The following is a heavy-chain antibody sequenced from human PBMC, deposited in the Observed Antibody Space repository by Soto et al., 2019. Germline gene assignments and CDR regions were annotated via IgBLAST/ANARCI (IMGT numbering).Heavy chain of an antibody. CDR1: GGTFSSYA. J-gene: IGHJ6*02. D-gene: IGHD5-12*01. Sequence: SVKVSCKASGGTFSSYAISWVRQAPGQGLEWMGGIIPIFGTANYAQKFQGRVTITADESTSTAYMELSSLRSEDTAVYYCAGRGYEFYYYGMDVWGQGTTVTVSS. CDR3: AGRGYEFYYYGMDV. CDR2: IIPIFGTA. V-gene: IGHV1-69*13.